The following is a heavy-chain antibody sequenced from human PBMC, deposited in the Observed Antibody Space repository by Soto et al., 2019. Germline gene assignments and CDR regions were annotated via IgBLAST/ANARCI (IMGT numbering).Heavy chain of an antibody. CDR2: IYHSGST. V-gene: IGHV4-4*02. D-gene: IGHD2-15*01. CDR1: GGSISSSNW. J-gene: IGHJ5*02. Sequence: QVQLQESGPGLVKPSRTLSLTCAVSGGSISSSNWWSCVRQPPGKGLEWVGEIYHSGSTNYNPSLRRRVTISVDKSKNQFSLKLSSVTVAGTAVYYCARGDSARYCSGGSGYSVRWFDPWVQGTLVTVSA. CDR3: ARGDSARYCSGGSGYSVRWFDP.